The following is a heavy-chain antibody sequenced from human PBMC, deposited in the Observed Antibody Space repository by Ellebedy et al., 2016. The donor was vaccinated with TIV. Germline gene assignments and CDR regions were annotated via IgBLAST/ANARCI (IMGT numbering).Heavy chain of an antibody. CDR1: GFSFTKHG. V-gene: IGHV3-30*19. D-gene: IGHD2-21*01. CDR2: TSYDDSVQ. CDR3: ARGRYLSRHSLDV. Sequence: GESLKISCAASGFSFTKHGMHWVRQAPGKGLEWVSLTSYDDSVQYYADSVKGRFTLSRDNSKNTLYLQMSSLRPDDTALYFCARGRYLSRHSLDVWGQGTTVTVSS. J-gene: IGHJ6*02.